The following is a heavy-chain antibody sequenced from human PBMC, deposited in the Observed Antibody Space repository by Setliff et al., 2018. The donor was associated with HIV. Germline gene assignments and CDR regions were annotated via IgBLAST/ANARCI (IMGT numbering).Heavy chain of an antibody. CDR1: GYTLTELS. J-gene: IGHJ3*02. Sequence: GASVKVSWKVSGYTLTELSMHWVRQAPGKGLEWMGGFDPEDGETIYAQKFQGRVTMTEDTSTDTAYMELSSLRSEDAAVYYCATDRILGYCSSTSCSNAFDIWGQGTMGTVS. CDR3: ATDRILGYCSSTSCSNAFDI. CDR2: FDPEDGET. D-gene: IGHD2-2*01. V-gene: IGHV1-24*01.